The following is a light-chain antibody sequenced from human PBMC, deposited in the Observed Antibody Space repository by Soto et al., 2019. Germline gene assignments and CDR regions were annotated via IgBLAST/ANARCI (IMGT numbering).Light chain of an antibody. V-gene: IGKV1-5*01. CDR3: QQYTSPT. J-gene: IGKJ1*01. CDR1: QRISSW. Sequence: DIQMTQSPSTMSASVGDRVTITCRAMQRISSWLAWYQQKPWKAPKLLIYDASSLESEVPSRFRGSGSGTEFPLTISRLQPDDFATYYCQQYTSPTFGQGTQGEIK. CDR2: DAS.